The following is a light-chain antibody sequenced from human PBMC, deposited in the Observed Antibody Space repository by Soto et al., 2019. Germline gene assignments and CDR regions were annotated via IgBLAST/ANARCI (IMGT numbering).Light chain of an antibody. CDR2: DVS. CDR1: RTDVADGYDY. V-gene: IGLV2-14*03. CDR3: TSYTSSTLFYV. J-gene: IGLJ1*01. Sequence: QSVLTQPASVSGSPGQSIAISCTGVRTDVADGYDYVSWYQQHPGQAPQLIIYDVSNRPSGVSDRFSGSKSGNTASLTISGLQAEDEAEYYCTSYTSSTLFYVFGTGTKVTVL.